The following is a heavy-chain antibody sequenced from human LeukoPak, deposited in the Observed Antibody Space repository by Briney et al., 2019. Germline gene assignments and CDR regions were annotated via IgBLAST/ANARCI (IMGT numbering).Heavy chain of an antibody. CDR2: IRYDGSNK. CDR1: GFTFSSYG. Sequence: PGGSLRLSCAASGFTFSSYGMHWVRQAPGKGLEWVAFIRYDGSNKYYADSVKGRFTISRDNSKNTLYPQMNSLRAEDTAVYYCAKDISITMILWGQGTLVAVSS. V-gene: IGHV3-30*02. D-gene: IGHD3-22*01. CDR3: AKDISITMIL. J-gene: IGHJ4*02.